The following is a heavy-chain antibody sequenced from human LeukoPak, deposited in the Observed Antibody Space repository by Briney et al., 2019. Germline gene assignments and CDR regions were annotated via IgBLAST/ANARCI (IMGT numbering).Heavy chain of an antibody. CDR3: ARGLQQQQILGDYYYGMDV. D-gene: IGHD6-13*01. V-gene: IGHV3-30*01. Sequence: GRSLRLSCAASGFTFSDYAMHWVRQTPGKGLEWVAVVSYLGSNQYYADSVKGRFTISRDSSKNTLFLQMNSLRAEDTAVYYCARGLQQQQILGDYYYGMDVWGQGTTVTVSS. J-gene: IGHJ6*02. CDR2: VSYLGSNQ. CDR1: GFTFSDYA.